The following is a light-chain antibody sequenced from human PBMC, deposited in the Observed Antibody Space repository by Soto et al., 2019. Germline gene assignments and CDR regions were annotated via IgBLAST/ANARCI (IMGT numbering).Light chain of an antibody. V-gene: IGKV3D-15*01. J-gene: IGKJ5*01. CDR3: QQHGQWPIT. CDR2: GIS. Sequence: EIVMTQSPATLFVSPGERATLSCMAIQSVNSNYLAWYQQKPGQAPRVLIYGISKRATDIPERYSGSGSGTEFTLTISSLQPEDFETYYCQQHGQWPITFGQGTRLEIK. CDR1: QSVNSN.